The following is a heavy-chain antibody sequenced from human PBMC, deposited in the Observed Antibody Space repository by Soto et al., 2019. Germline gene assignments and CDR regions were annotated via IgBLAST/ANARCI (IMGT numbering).Heavy chain of an antibody. J-gene: IGHJ4*02. V-gene: IGHV1-24*01. CDR3: ATGGRYCSGGSCYQYY. D-gene: IGHD2-15*01. Sequence: ASVNVSCKVSGYTLTELSMHWVRQAPGKGLEWMGGFDPEDGETIYAQKFQGRVTMTEDTSTDTAYMELSSLRSEDTAVCYCATGGRYCSGGSCYQYYWGQGTLVTVSS. CDR2: FDPEDGET. CDR1: GYTLTELS.